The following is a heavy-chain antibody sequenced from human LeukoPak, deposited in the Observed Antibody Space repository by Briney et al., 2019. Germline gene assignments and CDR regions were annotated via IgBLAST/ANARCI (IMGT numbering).Heavy chain of an antibody. Sequence: GGSLRLXCAASGFTFSSYAMSWVRQAPGKGLEWVSAISGSGGSTYYADSVKGRFTISRDNSKNTLYLQMNSLRAEDTAVYYCATQNFDWLLDRFDYWGQGTLVTVSS. D-gene: IGHD3-9*01. CDR3: ATQNFDWLLDRFDY. CDR2: ISGSGGST. CDR1: GFTFSSYA. V-gene: IGHV3-23*01. J-gene: IGHJ4*02.